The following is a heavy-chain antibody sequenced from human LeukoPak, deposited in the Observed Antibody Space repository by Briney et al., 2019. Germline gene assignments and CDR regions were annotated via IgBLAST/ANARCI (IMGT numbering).Heavy chain of an antibody. J-gene: IGHJ6*04. CDR3: ARDRSLGYSGYGVPSYYYYGMDV. D-gene: IGHD5-12*01. CDR1: GYTFTSYA. V-gene: IGHV1-3*01. Sequence: ASVKVSCTASGYTFTSYAMHWVRQAPGQRLEWMGWINAGNGNTKYSQKFQGRVTITRDTSASTAYMELSSLRSEDTAVYYCARDRSLGYSGYGVPSYYYYGMDVWGKGTTVTASS. CDR2: INAGNGNT.